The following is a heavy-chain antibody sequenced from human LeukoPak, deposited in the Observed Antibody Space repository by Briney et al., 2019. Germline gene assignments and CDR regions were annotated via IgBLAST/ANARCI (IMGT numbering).Heavy chain of an antibody. CDR1: GYTFTSYS. CDR3: ATSITMVRGVIISGDWFDP. V-gene: IGHV1-18*01. Sequence: ASVKVSCKTPGYTFTSYSISWVRQAPGQGLEWMGSISPYNGNTNYAQKLQGRVTMTTDTSTSTAYMDLRSLRSDDTALYYCATSITMVRGVIISGDWFDPWGQGTLVTVSS. CDR2: ISPYNGNT. J-gene: IGHJ5*02. D-gene: IGHD3-10*01.